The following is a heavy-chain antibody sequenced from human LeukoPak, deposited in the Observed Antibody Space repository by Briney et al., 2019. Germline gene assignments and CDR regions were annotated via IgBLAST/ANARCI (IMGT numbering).Heavy chain of an antibody. D-gene: IGHD6-6*01. CDR3: ARDTYSSSSYYFDY. Sequence: GSLRLSCAASRFTFSSYWMSWVRQAPGKGLEWVSSISSSSSYIYYADSVKGRFTISRDNAKNSLYLQMNSLRAEDTAVYYCARDTYSSSSYYFDYWGQGTLVTVSS. J-gene: IGHJ4*02. CDR2: ISSSSSYI. V-gene: IGHV3-21*01. CDR1: RFTFSSYW.